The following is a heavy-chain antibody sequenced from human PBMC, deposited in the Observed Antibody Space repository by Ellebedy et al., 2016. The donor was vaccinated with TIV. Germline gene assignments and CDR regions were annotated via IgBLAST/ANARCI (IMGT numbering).Heavy chain of an antibody. V-gene: IGHV3-33*01. CDR2: IWYDGSNK. CDR3: ARDRVISSSWLFDY. CDR1: GFTFSSYG. J-gene: IGHJ4*02. D-gene: IGHD6-13*01. Sequence: GGSLRLSXAASGFTFSSYGMHWVRQAPGKGLEWVAVIWYDGSNKYYADPVKGRFTISRDNSKNTLYLQMNSLRAEDTAVYYCARDRVISSSWLFDYWGQGTLVTVSS.